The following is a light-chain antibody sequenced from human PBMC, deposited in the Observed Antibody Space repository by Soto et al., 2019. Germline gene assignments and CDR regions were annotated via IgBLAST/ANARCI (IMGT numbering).Light chain of an antibody. CDR2: KNN. CDR1: SYNVGKNL. V-gene: IGLV1-47*01. J-gene: IGLJ3*02. Sequence: SVLTQPPSASGTPGQRVTISCSGGSYNVGKNLVYWYQQRPGTAPKLIIFKNNQRPSGVPDRFSGSNSGSSASLAISGLRSEDDADYFCAAWDDSLSAWVFGGGTKLTVL. CDR3: AAWDDSLSAWV.